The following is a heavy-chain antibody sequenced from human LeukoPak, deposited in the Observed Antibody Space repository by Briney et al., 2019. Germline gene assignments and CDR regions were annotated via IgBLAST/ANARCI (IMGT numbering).Heavy chain of an antibody. CDR3: ARALGYSYGYAVDY. CDR1: GFIFSNYN. Sequence: ARSLTLSCAASGFIFSNYNMNWVRQTPGKGLEWLSYISSSSGTIYYADSVKGRFTISGDNAKNSLYLQMNSLRAEDTAVYYCARALGYSYGYAVDYWG. D-gene: IGHD5-18*01. CDR2: ISSSSGTI. V-gene: IGHV3-48*01. J-gene: IGHJ4*01.